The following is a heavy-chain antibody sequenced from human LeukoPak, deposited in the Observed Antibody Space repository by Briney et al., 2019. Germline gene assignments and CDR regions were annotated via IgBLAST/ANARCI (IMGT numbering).Heavy chain of an antibody. CDR3: ARDRIQLGVDY. Sequence: SETLSLTCIVSGGSISSYYWSWIRQPPGKGLEWIGYISRSGSTNYNPSLKSRVTISVDTSKNQFSLKLSSVTAADTAVYYCARDRIQLGVDYWGQGTLVTVSS. CDR1: GGSISSYY. V-gene: IGHV4-4*08. D-gene: IGHD5-18*01. CDR2: ISRSGST. J-gene: IGHJ4*02.